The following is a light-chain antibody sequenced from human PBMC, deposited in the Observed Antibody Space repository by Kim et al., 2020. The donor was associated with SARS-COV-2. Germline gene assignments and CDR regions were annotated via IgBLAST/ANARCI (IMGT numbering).Light chain of an antibody. Sequence: NFMLTQPHSVSESPGKTVTISCTRSSGSIDDNYVQWYQQRPGVVPTTVIYEDDQRPSGVSDRFSGSIDNSSNSASLTISGLRTEDEADYYCQSYNRDNVIFGGGTQLTVL. V-gene: IGLV6-57*04. J-gene: IGLJ2*01. CDR2: EDD. CDR1: SGSIDDNY. CDR3: QSYNRDNVI.